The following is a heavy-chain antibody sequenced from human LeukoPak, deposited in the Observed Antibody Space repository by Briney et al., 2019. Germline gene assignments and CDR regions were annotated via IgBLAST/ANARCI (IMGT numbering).Heavy chain of an antibody. J-gene: IGHJ4*02. Sequence: PGGSLRLSCTASGFTFNNYVMSWVRQAPGKGLEWVSYISSSGSTIYYADSVKGRFTISRDNAKNSLYLQMNSLRAEDTAVYYCARARGLLLWFGESDYYFDSWGQGTLVTVSS. CDR1: GFTFNNYV. D-gene: IGHD3-10*01. CDR2: ISSSGSTI. CDR3: ARARGLLLWFGESDYYFDS. V-gene: IGHV3-11*04.